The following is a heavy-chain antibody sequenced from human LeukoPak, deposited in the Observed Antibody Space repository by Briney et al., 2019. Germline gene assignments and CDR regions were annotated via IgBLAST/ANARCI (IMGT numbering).Heavy chain of an antibody. V-gene: IGHV3-30*02. J-gene: IGHJ4*02. CDR2: IRYDGSNK. D-gene: IGHD3-3*01. CDR1: GFTFNTYA. CDR3: AKDFWSGYYTGSAVGY. Sequence: QPGRSLRLSCAASGFTFNTYAMHWVRQAPGKGLEWVAFIRYDGSNKYYADSVKGRFTISRDNSKNTLYLQMNSLRAEDTAVYYCAKDFWSGYYTGSAVGYWGQGTLVTVSS.